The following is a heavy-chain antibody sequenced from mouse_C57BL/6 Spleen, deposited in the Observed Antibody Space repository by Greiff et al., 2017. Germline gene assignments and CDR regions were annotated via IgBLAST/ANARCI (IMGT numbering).Heavy chain of an antibody. J-gene: IGHJ4*01. CDR1: GYTFTSYG. Sequence: QVQLQQSGAELARPGASVKLSCKASGYTFTSYGISWVKQRTGQGLEWIGEIYPRSGNTYYNEKFKGKATLTADKSSSTAYMELRSLTSEDSAVYFCARWVGQLRLRYYAMDYWGQGTSVTVSS. CDR2: IYPRSGNT. D-gene: IGHD3-2*02. V-gene: IGHV1-81*01. CDR3: ARWVGQLRLRYYAMDY.